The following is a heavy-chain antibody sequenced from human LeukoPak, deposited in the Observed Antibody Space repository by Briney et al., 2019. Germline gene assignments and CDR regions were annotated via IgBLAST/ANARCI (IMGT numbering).Heavy chain of an antibody. J-gene: IGHJ4*02. CDR3: AVGDSGFDY. D-gene: IGHD1-26*01. CDR1: GASISDYY. Sequence: SETLSLTCTVSGASISDYYWSWIRQSPGRGLEWIGYMFHSGSTNSNPSLKSRVTISMDTSKNQFSLKMTSLTAADTAVYYCAVGDSGFDYWGQGTLVTVSS. V-gene: IGHV4-59*03. CDR2: MFHSGST.